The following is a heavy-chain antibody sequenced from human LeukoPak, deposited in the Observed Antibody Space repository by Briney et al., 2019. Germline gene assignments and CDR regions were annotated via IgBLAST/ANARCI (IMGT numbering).Heavy chain of an antibody. J-gene: IGHJ4*02. D-gene: IGHD3-22*01. CDR2: MDTGGDT. Sequence: GGSLRLSCAASGFIFSNHAMSWVRQTPGKGLEWVSSMDTGGDTYYAASVKGRFTISRDNSKNTLSLQLNSLRAEDTAVYFCAKRGVVIRVILVGFHKEAYYFDSWGQGALVTVSA. CDR3: AKRGVVIRVILVGFHKEAYYFDS. CDR1: GFIFSNHA. V-gene: IGHV3-23*01.